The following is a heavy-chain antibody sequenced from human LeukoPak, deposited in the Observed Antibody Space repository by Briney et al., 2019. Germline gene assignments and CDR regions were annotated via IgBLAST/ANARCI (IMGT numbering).Heavy chain of an antibody. Sequence: SETLSLTCTASGGPISGYYWSWIRQPPGKGLEWIGYIYTSGSTDYNPPLKSRVTMSVDTSKNQFSLKLSSVTAADTAVYYCAREKVDMVRGVIISFCYFDYWGQGTLVTVSS. D-gene: IGHD3-10*01. J-gene: IGHJ4*02. CDR1: GGPISGYY. V-gene: IGHV4-4*09. CDR3: AREKVDMVRGVIISFCYFDY. CDR2: IYTSGST.